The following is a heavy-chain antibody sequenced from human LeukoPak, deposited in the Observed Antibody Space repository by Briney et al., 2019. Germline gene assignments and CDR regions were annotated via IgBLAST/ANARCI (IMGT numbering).Heavy chain of an antibody. CDR2: IYTSGST. CDR1: GGSISSYY. J-gene: IGHJ4*02. CDR3: ARCPTGNPYFDY. V-gene: IGHV4-4*09. Sequence: SETLSLTCTVSGGSISSYYWSWIRQPPGKGLEWIGYIYTSGSTNYNPSLKSRVTISVDTSKNQFSLKLSSVTAADTAVYCCARCPTGNPYFDYWGQGTLVTVSS. D-gene: IGHD4-23*01.